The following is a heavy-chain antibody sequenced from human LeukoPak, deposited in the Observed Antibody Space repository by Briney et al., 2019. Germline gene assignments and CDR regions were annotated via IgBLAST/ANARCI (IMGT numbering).Heavy chain of an antibody. CDR2: LYPDGRT. CDR1: GFTFSSYS. Sequence: PGGSLRLSCAASGFTFSSYSMNWVRQAPGKGLEWVSVLYPDGRTYYADSVKGRFTISRDVSKNTLFLQMTSLRAEDTAVYYCAKAKGWYGEGYFDYWGQGTLVTVSS. CDR3: AKAKGWYGEGYFDY. D-gene: IGHD3-10*01. V-gene: IGHV3-53*01. J-gene: IGHJ4*02.